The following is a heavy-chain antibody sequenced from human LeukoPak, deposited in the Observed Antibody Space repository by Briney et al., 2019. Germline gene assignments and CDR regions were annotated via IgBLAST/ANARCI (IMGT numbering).Heavy chain of an antibody. D-gene: IGHD6-13*01. V-gene: IGHV3-7*01. CDR1: GFTFSSYW. CDR2: IKQDGSEK. J-gene: IGHJ3*02. Sequence: GGSLRLSCAASGFTFSSYWMSWVRQAPGKGLEGVANIKQDGSEKYYVDSVKGRFTISRDNAKNSLYLQMNSLRAEDRAVYYCAREAGIEAAGDAFDIWGQGTMVTVSS. CDR3: AREAGIEAAGDAFDI.